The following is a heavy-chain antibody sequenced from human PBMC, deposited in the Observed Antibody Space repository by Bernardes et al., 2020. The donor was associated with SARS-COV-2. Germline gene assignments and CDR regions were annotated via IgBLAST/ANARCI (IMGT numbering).Heavy chain of an antibody. V-gene: IGHV3-53*01. J-gene: IGHJ4*02. CDR1: AFSVGHNY. Sequence: GGSLRLSCASSAFSVGHNYMSWVRQAPGKGLEWVSVIYPGGNTNYEDSVKGRFTISRDNSENTLYLQMTSLRGEDTAVYYCARDARGRGLGRYYFDYWGQGTLVTVSS. CDR3: ARDARGRGLGRYYFDY. D-gene: IGHD6-19*01. CDR2: IYPGGNT.